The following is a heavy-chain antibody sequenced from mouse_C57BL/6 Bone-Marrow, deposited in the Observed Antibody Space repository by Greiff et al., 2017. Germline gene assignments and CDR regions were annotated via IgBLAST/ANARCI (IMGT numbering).Heavy chain of an antibody. CDR1: GYTFTSYW. V-gene: IGHV1-50*01. CDR2: IDPSDSYT. J-gene: IGHJ2*01. CDR3: ARGDITTVVASFDY. D-gene: IGHD1-1*01. Sequence: QVQLQQPGAELVKPGASVKLSCKASGYTFTSYWMQWVKQRPGQGLEWIGEIDPSDSYTNYNQKFKGKATLTVDTSSSTAYMQLSSLTSEDSADYYGARGDITTVVASFDYWGQGTTLTVSS.